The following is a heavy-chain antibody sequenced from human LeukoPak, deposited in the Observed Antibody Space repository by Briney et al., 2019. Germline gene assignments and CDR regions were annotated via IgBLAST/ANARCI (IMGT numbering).Heavy chain of an antibody. V-gene: IGHV3-30*04. Sequence: GGSLRLSCAASGFTFSSYAMHWVRQAPGKGLEWVAVISSDGSNKYYADSVKGRFTISRDNSKNTLYLQMNSLRAEDTAVYYCARGEGGYDATSYYYYYMDVWGKGTTVTVSS. J-gene: IGHJ6*03. D-gene: IGHD5-12*01. CDR1: GFTFSSYA. CDR3: ARGEGGYDATSYYYYYMDV. CDR2: ISSDGSNK.